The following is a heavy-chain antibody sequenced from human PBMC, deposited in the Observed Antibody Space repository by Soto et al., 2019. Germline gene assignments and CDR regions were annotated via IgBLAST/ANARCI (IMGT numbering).Heavy chain of an antibody. CDR1: GFTFSNCG. V-gene: IGHV3-33*06. CDR2: IWYDGSNK. Sequence: PGGSLRLSCAASGFTFSNCGMHWIRQAPGKGLEWVAIIWYDGSNKYYADSVKGRFTISRDNSKNTLYLQMSSLRVEDTAVYYCVKDTSGYSPFDYWGQGTQVTVS. D-gene: IGHD3-22*01. J-gene: IGHJ4*02. CDR3: VKDTSGYSPFDY.